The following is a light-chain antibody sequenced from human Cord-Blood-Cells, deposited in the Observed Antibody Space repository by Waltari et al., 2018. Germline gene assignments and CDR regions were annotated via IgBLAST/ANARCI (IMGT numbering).Light chain of an antibody. V-gene: IGLV5-45*02. CDR2: YKSDSDK. CDR3: MIWHSSAWV. CDR1: RCINVGTYR. Sequence: QAALTQPSSLSASPGASASLTCTFRRCINVGTYRLYLYQQKPGSPPQYLLRYKSDSDKHQGSGVPSRFSGSKDASANAGILLISGLQSGDEADYYCMIWHSSAWVFGGGTKLTVL. J-gene: IGLJ3*02.